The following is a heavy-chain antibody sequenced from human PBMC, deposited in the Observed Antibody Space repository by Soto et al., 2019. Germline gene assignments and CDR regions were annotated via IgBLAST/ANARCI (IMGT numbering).Heavy chain of an antibody. V-gene: IGHV4-38-2*01. Sequence: ETLSLTCSVSGYSISSGYYWGWIRQPPGKGLEWIGSIYHSGSIYYNPSLKSRVSISVDTSKNHFSLKLSSVTAADTAVYYCARGKGHTGLNCFDPWGQGTLVTVYS. CDR3: ARGKGHTGLNCFDP. J-gene: IGHJ5*02. CDR1: GYSISSGYY. CDR2: IYHSGSI. D-gene: IGHD2-21*02.